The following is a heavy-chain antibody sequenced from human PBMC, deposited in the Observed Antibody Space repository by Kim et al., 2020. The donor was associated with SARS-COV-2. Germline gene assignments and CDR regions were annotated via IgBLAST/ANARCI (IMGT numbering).Heavy chain of an antibody. CDR2: ISYDGSNK. J-gene: IGHJ4*02. CDR1: GFTFSSYG. D-gene: IGHD3-9*01. Sequence: GGSLRLSCAASGFTFSSYGMHWVRQAPGKGLEWVAVISYDGSNKYYEDSVKGRFTISRDNSKNTLYLQMNSLRAEDTAVYYCAKPHDYDILTGPDYWGQG. V-gene: IGHV3-30*18. CDR3: AKPHDYDILTGPDY.